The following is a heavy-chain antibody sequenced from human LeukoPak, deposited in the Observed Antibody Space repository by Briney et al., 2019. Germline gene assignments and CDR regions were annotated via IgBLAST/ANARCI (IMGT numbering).Heavy chain of an antibody. D-gene: IGHD3-10*01. CDR2: IIRIFGTA. J-gene: IGHJ4*02. CDR1: GGTFSSYA. Sequence: SVKVSCTASGGTFSSYAISWVRQAPGQGLEWMGGIIRIFGTANYAQKFQGRVTITADESTSTAYMELSSLRSEDTAVYYCVSRGAAGPIDYWGQGTLVTVSS. V-gene: IGHV1-69*01. CDR3: VSRGAAGPIDY.